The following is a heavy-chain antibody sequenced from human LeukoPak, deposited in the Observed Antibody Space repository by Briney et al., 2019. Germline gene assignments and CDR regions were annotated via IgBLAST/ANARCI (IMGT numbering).Heavy chain of an antibody. CDR2: ISGSGGKT. D-gene: IGHD3-10*01. CDR3: AKEHPHGSGSDGFDI. Sequence: GGSLRLSCAASGITFSGSAMSWLRQAPGKGLDWVSAISGSGGKTYYADSVRGRFTISRDNSKNTVYLQMNSLRAEDTAVYYCAKEHPHGSGSDGFDIWGQGTMVTVSS. V-gene: IGHV3-23*01. CDR1: GITFSGSA. J-gene: IGHJ3*02.